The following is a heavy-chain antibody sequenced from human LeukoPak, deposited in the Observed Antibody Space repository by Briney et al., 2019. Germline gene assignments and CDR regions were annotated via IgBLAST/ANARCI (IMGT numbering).Heavy chain of an antibody. CDR2: INSDGSST. Sequence: GGTLRLSCAGSGFSFSSHGMNWVRQAPGKGLVWVSRINSDGSSTSYADSVKGRFTISRDNAKNTLYLRMNSLRAEDTAVYYCARERKYDSNFDYWGQGTLVTVSS. D-gene: IGHD1-1*01. CDR3: ARERKYDSNFDY. V-gene: IGHV3-74*01. CDR1: GFSFSSHG. J-gene: IGHJ4*02.